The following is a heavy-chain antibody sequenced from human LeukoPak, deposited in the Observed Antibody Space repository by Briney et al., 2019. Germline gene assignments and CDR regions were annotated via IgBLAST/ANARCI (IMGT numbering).Heavy chain of an antibody. Sequence: GGSLRLSCAASGFTFSNAWMSWVRQAPGKGLEWVGRIKSKTDGGTTGYAAPVKGRFTISRDDSKNTLYLQMNSLKTEDTAVYYCTTARHSSGWYFPDYWGQGTLVTVSS. CDR3: TTARHSSGWYFPDY. V-gene: IGHV3-15*01. J-gene: IGHJ4*02. CDR1: GFTFSNAW. CDR2: IKSKTDGGTT. D-gene: IGHD6-19*01.